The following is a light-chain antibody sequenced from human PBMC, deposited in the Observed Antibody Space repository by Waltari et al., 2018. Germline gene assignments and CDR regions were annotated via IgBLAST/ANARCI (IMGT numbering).Light chain of an antibody. CDR1: PSVLFNSNNNNY. V-gene: IGKV4-1*01. CDR3: QQYYSAPYT. CDR2: WAS. Sequence: DIVMTQSPDSLAVSLGERATINCKSSPSVLFNSNNNNYLAWYQQKSGQPPNLLIYWASTRRSGVPDRFSGSGSGTDFTLTISSLQAEDVAVYYCQQYYSAPYTFGQGTKLEIK. J-gene: IGKJ2*01.